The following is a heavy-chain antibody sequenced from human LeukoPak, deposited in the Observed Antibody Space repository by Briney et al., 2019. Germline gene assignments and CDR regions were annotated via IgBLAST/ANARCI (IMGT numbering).Heavy chain of an antibody. J-gene: IGHJ5*02. Sequence: ASVKVSCKASGYTFTGYYMHWVRQAPGQGLEWMGWINPNSGGTNYAQKLQGRVTMTTDTSTSTAYMELRSLRSDDTAVYYCARGSRYYDILTDFATWGQGTLVTVSS. D-gene: IGHD3-9*01. CDR2: INPNSGGT. CDR1: GYTFTGYY. CDR3: ARGSRYYDILTDFAT. V-gene: IGHV1-2*02.